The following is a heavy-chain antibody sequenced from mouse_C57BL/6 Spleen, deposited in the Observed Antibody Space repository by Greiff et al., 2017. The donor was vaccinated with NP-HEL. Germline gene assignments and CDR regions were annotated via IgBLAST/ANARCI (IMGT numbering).Heavy chain of an antibody. Sequence: VQLQQSGPELVKPGASVKISCKASGYTFTDYYMNWVKQSHGKSLEWIGDINPNNGGTSYNQKFKGKATLTVDKSYSTPYMELSSLTSEDSAVYYCAREGYDYDDDYAMDYWGQGTSVTVSS. CDR3: AREGYDYDDDYAMDY. J-gene: IGHJ4*01. V-gene: IGHV1-26*01. D-gene: IGHD2-4*01. CDR1: GYTFTDYY. CDR2: INPNNGGT.